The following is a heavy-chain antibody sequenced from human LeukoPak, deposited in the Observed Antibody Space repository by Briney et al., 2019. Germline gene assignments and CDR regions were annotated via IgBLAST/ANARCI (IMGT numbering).Heavy chain of an antibody. V-gene: IGHV3-33*01. CDR3: ARDKSDRELLDYFDY. D-gene: IGHD1-26*01. CDR1: GFTFSSYG. CDR2: IWYNGSNK. Sequence: GRSLRLSCAASGFTFSSYGMHWVRQAPGKGLEWVAVIWYNGSNKYYADSVKGRFTISRDNSKNTLYLQMNSLRAEDTAVYYCARDKSDRELLDYFDYWGQGTLVTVSS. J-gene: IGHJ4*02.